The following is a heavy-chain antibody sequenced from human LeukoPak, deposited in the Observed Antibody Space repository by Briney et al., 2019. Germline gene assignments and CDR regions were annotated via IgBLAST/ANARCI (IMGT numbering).Heavy chain of an antibody. CDR1: GGSISSYY. V-gene: IGHV4-59*01. D-gene: IGHD3-10*01. CDR3: ARGSSRGLGY. J-gene: IGHJ4*02. CDR2: ISYSGST. Sequence: SETLSLTCTVSGGSISSYYWSWIRQPPGKGLEWIGYISYSGSTNYNPSLKSRVTMLVDTSMNQFSLNLNSVTAADTAVYYCARGSSRGLGYWGQGTLVTVSS.